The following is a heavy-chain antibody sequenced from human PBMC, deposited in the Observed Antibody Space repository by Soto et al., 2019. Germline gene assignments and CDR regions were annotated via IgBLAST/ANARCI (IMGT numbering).Heavy chain of an antibody. CDR2: IYYSGST. J-gene: IGHJ4*02. V-gene: IGHV4-30-4*01. Sequence: QVQLQESGPGLVKPSQTLSLTCTVSGGSISSGDYYWSWIRQPPGKGLEWIGYIYYSGSTYYNPSRKSGVTISVATSKNQFSLKLSSVTAADTAVYYCARVGGFGATTIDYWGQGTLVTVSS. CDR3: ARVGGFGATTIDY. CDR1: GGSISSGDYY. D-gene: IGHD3-10*01.